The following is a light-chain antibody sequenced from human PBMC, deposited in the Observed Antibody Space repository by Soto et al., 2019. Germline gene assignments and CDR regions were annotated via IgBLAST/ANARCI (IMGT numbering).Light chain of an antibody. J-gene: IGLJ3*02. CDR3: SSYTGSTTWV. CDR1: RSDIGAYKY. CDR2: DVS. Sequence: QSALTQPASVSGSPGQSITISCTGTRSDIGAYKYVSWYQQHSGKAPKLMIYDVSNRPSGVSNRFSGSKSGNTASLTISGLQLEDEADYYCSSYTGSTTWVFGGGTQLTVL. V-gene: IGLV2-14*01.